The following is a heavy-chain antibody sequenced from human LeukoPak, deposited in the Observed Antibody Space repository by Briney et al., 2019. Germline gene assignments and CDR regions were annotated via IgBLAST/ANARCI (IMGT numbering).Heavy chain of an antibody. Sequence: RGASVTVSCKGSGYTFTSYWIQWVRQAPGQGLEWMGLINPDGGSTAYAHRFQGRVTMTRDTSTSTVYMDLSSLRSEDTAMYYCARAPRNSSTMLDYWGQGTLVTVSS. J-gene: IGHJ4*02. D-gene: IGHD6-13*01. CDR1: GYTFTSYW. CDR2: INPDGGST. V-gene: IGHV1-46*01. CDR3: ARAPRNSSTMLDY.